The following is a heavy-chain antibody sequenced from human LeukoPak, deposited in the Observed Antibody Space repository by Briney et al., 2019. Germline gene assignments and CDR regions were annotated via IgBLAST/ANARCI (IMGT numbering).Heavy chain of an antibody. Sequence: ASVTVSCTASGYTFTSYDINWVRQATGQGLEWMGWMNPNSGNTGYAQKFQGRVTMTRNTSISTAYMELSSLRSEDTAVYYCARQKEPYYYDSSGSLNYWGQGTLVTVSS. J-gene: IGHJ4*02. CDR1: GYTFTSYD. D-gene: IGHD3-22*01. V-gene: IGHV1-8*01. CDR2: MNPNSGNT. CDR3: ARQKEPYYYDSSGSLNY.